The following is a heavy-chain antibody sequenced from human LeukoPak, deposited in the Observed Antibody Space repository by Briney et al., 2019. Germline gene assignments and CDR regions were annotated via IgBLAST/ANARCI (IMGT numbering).Heavy chain of an antibody. CDR1: GFTFSDYY. D-gene: IGHD3-10*01. J-gene: IGHJ4*02. V-gene: IGHV3-30-3*01. CDR3: ARAASYGSDPDARFDY. Sequence: GGSLRLSCAASGFTFSDYYMSWIRQAPGKGLEWVSVTSYDGSNKYNADSVKGRFTISRDNSKNTLYLQMNSLRAEDTAVYYCARAASYGSDPDARFDYWGQGTLVTVSS. CDR2: TSYDGSNK.